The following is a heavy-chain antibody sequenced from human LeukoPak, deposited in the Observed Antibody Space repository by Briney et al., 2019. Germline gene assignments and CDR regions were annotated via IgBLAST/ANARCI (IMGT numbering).Heavy chain of an antibody. CDR1: GFTFSSYS. V-gene: IGHV3-48*02. D-gene: IGHD3-10*01. J-gene: IGHJ3*02. Sequence: GGSLRLSCAASGFTFSSYSMKWVRQAPGRGLEWISYISGSGSVSYYEDSVKGRFTISRDNAKNSLYLQMNSLRDEDTALYYCARDGGFGFLAAFDIWGQGTMVTVSS. CDR3: ARDGGFGFLAAFDI. CDR2: ISGSGSVS.